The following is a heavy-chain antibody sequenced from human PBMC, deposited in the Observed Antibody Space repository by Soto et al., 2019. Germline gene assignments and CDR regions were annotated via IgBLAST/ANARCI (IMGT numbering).Heavy chain of an antibody. CDR3: AKNSRGSYDFWSGSKQPYYYGMDV. Sequence: GGSLRLSXAASGFTFSSYAMSWVRQAPGKGLEWVSAISGSGGSTYYADSVKGRFTISRDNSKNTLYLQMHSLRAEDTAVYYCAKNSRGSYDFWSGSKQPYYYGMDVWGQGTKVTVSS. V-gene: IGHV3-23*01. D-gene: IGHD3-3*01. CDR2: ISGSGGST. CDR1: GFTFSSYA. J-gene: IGHJ6*02.